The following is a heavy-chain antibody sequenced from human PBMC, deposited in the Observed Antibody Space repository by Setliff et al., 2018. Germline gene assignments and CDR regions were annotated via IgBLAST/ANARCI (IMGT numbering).Heavy chain of an antibody. Sequence: WASVKVSCKASGYTFTSFGISWVRQAPGQGLEWMGWISAFNGNTNYAQKLQGRVTMTTDTSTSTAYMELRSLRSDDTAVYYCARGPKDFVVLPTAAYFDYWGQGTLVTVSS. CDR1: GYTFTSFG. V-gene: IGHV1-18*01. CDR2: ISAFNGNT. J-gene: IGHJ4*02. D-gene: IGHD2-2*01. CDR3: ARGPKDFVVLPTAAYFDY.